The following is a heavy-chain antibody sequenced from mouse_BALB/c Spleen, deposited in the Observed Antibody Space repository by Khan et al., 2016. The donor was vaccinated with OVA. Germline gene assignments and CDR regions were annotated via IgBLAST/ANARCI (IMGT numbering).Heavy chain of an antibody. CDR3: ARANFYFDY. V-gene: IGHV3-6*02. CDR1: GYSITSGYY. CDR2: ISYDGNN. Sequence: VQLKQSGPGLVKPSQSLSLTCSVTGYSITSGYYWNWIRQFPGNRLEWMGYISYDGNNNYNPSLKNRISITRDTSKNQFFLKLNSVTTEDTGTYYCARANFYFDYWGQGTTLTVSS. D-gene: IGHD4-1*01. J-gene: IGHJ2*01.